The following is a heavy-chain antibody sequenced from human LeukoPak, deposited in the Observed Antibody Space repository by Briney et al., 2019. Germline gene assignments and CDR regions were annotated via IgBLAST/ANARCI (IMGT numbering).Heavy chain of an antibody. Sequence: GGSLRLSCVVSGFTFSSYWMSWVRQAPGKGLEWVANIKQDRSEKYYVDSVKGRFTISRDNAKNSLYLQMNSLRAEDTAVYYCARDRRGVGYRPQYYYYYMDVWGKGTTVTVSS. CDR3: ARDRRGVGYRPQYYYYYMDV. V-gene: IGHV3-7*01. D-gene: IGHD5-24*01. CDR2: IKQDRSEK. J-gene: IGHJ6*03. CDR1: GFTFSSYW.